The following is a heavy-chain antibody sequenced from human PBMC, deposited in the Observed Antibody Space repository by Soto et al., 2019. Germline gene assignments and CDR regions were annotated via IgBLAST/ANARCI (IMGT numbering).Heavy chain of an antibody. Sequence: SVKVSCKASGGTFSSYAISWVRQAPGQGLEWMGGIIPIFGTANYAQKFQGRVTITGDTSASTAYMELSSLRSEDTAVYYCARDPHYYDSSGYYPLPFDYWGQGTLVTVSS. CDR1: GGTFSSYA. D-gene: IGHD3-22*01. J-gene: IGHJ4*02. CDR2: IIPIFGTA. CDR3: ARDPHYYDSSGYYPLPFDY. V-gene: IGHV1-69*06.